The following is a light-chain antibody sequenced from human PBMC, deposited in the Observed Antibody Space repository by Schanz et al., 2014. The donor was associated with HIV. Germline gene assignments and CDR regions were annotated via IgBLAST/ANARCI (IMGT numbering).Light chain of an antibody. J-gene: IGLJ2*01. V-gene: IGLV1-40*01. CDR3: QSYDSSLSAQVV. Sequence: QSVLTQPPSVSGAPGQRVTISCTGSGRNIGAGYDVFWFQHLPGTAPRLLIYGNTSRPSGVPARFSASKSGTSASLAITGLQAEDEADYYCQSYDSSLSAQVVFGGGTKLTVL. CDR2: GNT. CDR1: GRNIGAGYD.